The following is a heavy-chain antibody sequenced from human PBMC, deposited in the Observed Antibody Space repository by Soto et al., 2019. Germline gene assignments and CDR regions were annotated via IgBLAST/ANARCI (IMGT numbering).Heavy chain of an antibody. CDR1: GFTFSSYA. Sequence: QVQLVESGGGVVQPGRSLRLSCAASGFTFSSYAMHWVRQAPGKGLEWVAVISYDGSNKYYADSVKGRFTISRDNSKNTLYLQMNSLRAEDTAVYYCARGSTRGTPRYYYYYGMDVWGQGTTVTVSS. V-gene: IGHV3-30-3*01. D-gene: IGHD3-10*01. CDR3: ARGSTRGTPRYYYYYGMDV. J-gene: IGHJ6*02. CDR2: ISYDGSNK.